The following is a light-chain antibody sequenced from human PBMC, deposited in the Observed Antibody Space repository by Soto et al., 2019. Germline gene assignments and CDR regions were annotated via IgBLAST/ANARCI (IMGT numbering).Light chain of an antibody. CDR1: SWHSTYI. V-gene: IGLV4-60*02. J-gene: IGLJ3*02. CDR2: LDRSGSY. CDR3: EPWYSNTHKV. Sequence: QPVLTQSSSASASLGSSGKLTCNLSSWHSTYIIEWHQQQPGKAPRFLMTLDRSGSYNRGSGVPDRFSGSSPGADRYLTISNLQFEDEGEYYCEPWYSNTHKVFGGGTQLTVL.